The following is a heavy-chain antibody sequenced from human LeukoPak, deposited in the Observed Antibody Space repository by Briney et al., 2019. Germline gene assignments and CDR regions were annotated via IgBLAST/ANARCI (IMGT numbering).Heavy chain of an antibody. CDR1: GFTFSSYG. Sequence: GGSLRLSCAASGFTFSSYGMHWVRQVPGKGLEWVAVIWYDGSNKYYADSVKGRFTISRDNAKNSLYLQMNSLRAEDTAVYYCARGAAAIEFDYWGQGTLVTVS. J-gene: IGHJ4*02. D-gene: IGHD2-2*01. V-gene: IGHV3-33*01. CDR3: ARGAAAIEFDY. CDR2: IWYDGSNK.